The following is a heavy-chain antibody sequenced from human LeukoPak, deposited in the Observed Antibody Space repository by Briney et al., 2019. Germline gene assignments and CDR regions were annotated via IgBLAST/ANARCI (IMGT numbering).Heavy chain of an antibody. CDR3: ARDGGVSSSWNRGAFDI. V-gene: IGHV4-4*07. CDR1: GGSISSYY. D-gene: IGHD6-13*01. CDR2: IYTSGST. Sequence: SSETLSLTCTVSGGSISSYYWSWIRQPAGKGLEWIGRIYTSGSTNYNPSVKSRVTMSVDTSKNQFSLKLSSVTAADTAVYYCARDGGVSSSWNRGAFDIWGQGTMVTVSS. J-gene: IGHJ3*02.